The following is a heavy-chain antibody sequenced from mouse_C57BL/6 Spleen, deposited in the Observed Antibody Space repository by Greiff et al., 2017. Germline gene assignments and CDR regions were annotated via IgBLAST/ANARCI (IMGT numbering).Heavy chain of an antibody. J-gene: IGHJ2*01. Sequence: DVKLVESGGGLVKPGGSLKLSCAASGFTFSSYAMSWVRQTPEKRLEWVATISDGGSYTYYPDNVKGRFTISRDNAKNNLYLQMSHLKSEDTAMYYCARVVVDYFDYWGQGTTLTVSS. V-gene: IGHV5-4*03. D-gene: IGHD1-1*01. CDR3: ARVVVDYFDY. CDR1: GFTFSSYA. CDR2: ISDGGSYT.